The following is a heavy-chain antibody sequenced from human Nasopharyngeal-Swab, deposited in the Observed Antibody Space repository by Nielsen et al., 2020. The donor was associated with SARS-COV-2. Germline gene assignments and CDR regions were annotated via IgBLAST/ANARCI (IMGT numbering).Heavy chain of an antibody. D-gene: IGHD6-19*01. J-gene: IGHJ5*02. Sequence: WLRQAPGQGLEWMGRINLNSGGTNYAQKFQGRVTMTRDTSISTAYMQLSRLRSDDTAVYYCAMNIAVAGTGWFDPWGQGTLVTVSS. CDR2: INLNSGGT. CDR3: AMNIAVAGTGWFDP. V-gene: IGHV1-2*06.